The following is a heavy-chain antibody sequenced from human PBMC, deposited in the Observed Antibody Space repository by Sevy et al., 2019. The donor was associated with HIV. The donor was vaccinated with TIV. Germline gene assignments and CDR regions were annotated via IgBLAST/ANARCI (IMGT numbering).Heavy chain of an antibody. CDR1: GFTFSSYW. Sequence: GGSLRLSCAASGFTFSSYWMSWVRQAPGKGLEWVASISGSGGTKYYAGSVRGRFSISRDDSEDTVYLQMSSLRAEDTAVYYCAKNHYELVSYFEHWGQGTLVTVSS. V-gene: IGHV3-23*01. CDR3: AKNHYELVSYFEH. J-gene: IGHJ1*01. D-gene: IGHD3-22*01. CDR2: ISGSGGTK.